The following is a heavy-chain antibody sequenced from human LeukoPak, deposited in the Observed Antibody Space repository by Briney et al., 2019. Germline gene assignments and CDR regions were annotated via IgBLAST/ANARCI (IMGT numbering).Heavy chain of an antibody. J-gene: IGHJ4*02. CDR2: IYYSGST. Sequence: SETLSLTCTVSGGSVSSGGYYWGWIRQPPGKGLEWIGSIYYSGSTYYNPSLKSRVTISVDTSKNQFSLKLSSVTAADTAVYYCARLGVVVPAVWGQGTLVTVSS. CDR1: GGSVSSGGYY. CDR3: ARLGVVVPAV. D-gene: IGHD2-2*01. V-gene: IGHV4-39*01.